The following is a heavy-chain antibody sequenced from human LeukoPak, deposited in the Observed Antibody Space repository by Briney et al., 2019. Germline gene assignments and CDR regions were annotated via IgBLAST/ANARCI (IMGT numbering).Heavy chain of an antibody. CDR3: ARESIAVAGGWFDP. Sequence: ASVKVSCKASGYTFTGYYMHWVRQAPGQGLEWMGWINPNSGVTDYAQNFQGRVTMTRDMSTSTVYMELSSLRSEDTAVYYCARESIAVAGGWFDPWGQGTLVTVSS. D-gene: IGHD6-19*01. CDR2: INPNSGVT. V-gene: IGHV1-2*02. CDR1: GYTFTGYY. J-gene: IGHJ5*02.